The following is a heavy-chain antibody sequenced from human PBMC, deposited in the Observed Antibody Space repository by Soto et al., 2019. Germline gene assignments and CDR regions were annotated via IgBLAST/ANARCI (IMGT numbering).Heavy chain of an antibody. Sequence: GGSLRLSCAASGFTFSSYWMSWVRQAPGKGLEWVANIKQDGSEKYYVDSVKGRFTISRDNAKNSLYLQMNSLRAEDTAVYYCARGPQRMIVVVDSYGMDVWGQGTTVTVSS. V-gene: IGHV3-7*05. J-gene: IGHJ6*02. D-gene: IGHD3-22*01. CDR2: IKQDGSEK. CDR1: GFTFSSYW. CDR3: ARGPQRMIVVVDSYGMDV.